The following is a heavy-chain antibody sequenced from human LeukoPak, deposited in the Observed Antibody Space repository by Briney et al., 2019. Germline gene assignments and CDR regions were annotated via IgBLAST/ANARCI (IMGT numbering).Heavy chain of an antibody. V-gene: IGHV1-2*02. CDR2: INPNSGGT. CDR1: GYTFTGYY. D-gene: IGHD6-13*01. Sequence: GSVKVSCKASGYTFTGYYMHWVRQAPGQGLEWMGWINPNSGGTNYAQKFQGRVTMTRDTSISTAYMELRSLRSDDTAVYYCARDEAAAGTFDYWGQGTLVTVSS. CDR3: ARDEAAAGTFDY. J-gene: IGHJ4*02.